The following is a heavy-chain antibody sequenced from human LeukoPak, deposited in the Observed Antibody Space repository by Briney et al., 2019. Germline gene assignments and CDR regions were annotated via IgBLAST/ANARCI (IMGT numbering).Heavy chain of an antibody. CDR2: IYHSGST. CDR3: ASLPWLFGDYYYYGMDV. D-gene: IGHD3-9*01. J-gene: IGHJ6*04. V-gene: IGHV4-4*02. CDR1: GGSISSSNW. Sequence: SGTLSLTCAVSGGSISSSNWWSWVRQPPGEGLECIGEIYHSGSTNYNPALKSRVTISVDKSKNQFSLKLSSVTAADTAVYYCASLPWLFGDYYYYGMDVWGKGTTVTVSS.